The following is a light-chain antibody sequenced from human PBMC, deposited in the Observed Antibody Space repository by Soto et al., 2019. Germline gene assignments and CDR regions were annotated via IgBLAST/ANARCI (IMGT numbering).Light chain of an antibody. J-gene: IGLJ3*02. CDR3: CSYAGSSTWV. V-gene: IGLV2-11*01. CDR1: SSDVGIYNY. CDR2: DVN. Sequence: QSALTQPRSVSGSPGQSVTISCTGTSSDVGIYNYVSWYQQHPGKAPKLMIYDVNKRPSGVPDRFSGSKSGNTASLTISGLQAEDEADYHCCSYAGSSTWVFGGGPKVTVL.